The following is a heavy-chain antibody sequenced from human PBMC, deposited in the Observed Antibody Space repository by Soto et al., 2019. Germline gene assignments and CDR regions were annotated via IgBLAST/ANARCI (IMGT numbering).Heavy chain of an antibody. CDR2: ISYDGSNK. CDR1: GFTLSSYG. D-gene: IGHD5-12*01. J-gene: IGHJ6*02. CDR3: AKDRWSGYGHYYYYGMDV. V-gene: IGHV3-30*18. Sequence: GGSLLLSCSASGFTLSSYGMHWVRQAAGEGLEWVAVISYDGSNKHYADSVKGRFTISRDNSKNTLYLQMNSLRAEDTAVYYCAKDRWSGYGHYYYYGMDVWGQGTTVTVSS.